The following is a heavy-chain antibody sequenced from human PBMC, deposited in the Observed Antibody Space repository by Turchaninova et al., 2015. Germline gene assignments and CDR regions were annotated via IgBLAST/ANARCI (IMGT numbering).Heavy chain of an antibody. CDR3: TRSVTAAPVLGAFDV. CDR2: IYWDDDR. Sequence: QITLKESGPTLVKPTQTLTLTCSFSGFSLTTVGVGVGWIRQPPGRTLECLALIYWDDDRRYGPTLKGRLTITKDPSKNQVVLTMTTMDPVDTATYFCTRSVTAAPVLGAFDVWGQGTMVTVSS. J-gene: IGHJ3*01. D-gene: IGHD6-13*01. V-gene: IGHV2-5*05. CDR1: GFSLTTVGVG.